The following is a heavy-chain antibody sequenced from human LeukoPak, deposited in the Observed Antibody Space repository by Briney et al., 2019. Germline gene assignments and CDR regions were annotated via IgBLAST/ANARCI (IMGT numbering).Heavy chain of an antibody. Sequence: ASVKVSCKASGYTFTSYAMHWVRQAPGQRLEWMGWSNAGNGNTKYSQKFQGRVTITRDTSASTAYMELSSLRSEDTAVYYCATHDSSGYYYWGQGTLVTVSS. D-gene: IGHD3-22*01. V-gene: IGHV1-3*01. J-gene: IGHJ4*02. CDR3: ATHDSSGYYY. CDR1: GYTFTSYA. CDR2: SNAGNGNT.